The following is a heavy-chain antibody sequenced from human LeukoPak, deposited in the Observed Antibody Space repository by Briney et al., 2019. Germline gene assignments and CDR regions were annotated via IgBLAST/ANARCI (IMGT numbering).Heavy chain of an antibody. V-gene: IGHV4-59*08. Sequence: SETLSLTCTVSGGSITGHYWSWIRQPPEKGLEWIGYIHSSGSTNYNPSLKSRVALSVDSSKNQFSLGFSSVTAADTAVYFCARLSRIVPVANTYYHSMDVWGQGTTVTLSS. J-gene: IGHJ6*02. CDR2: IHSSGST. CDR3: ARLSRIVPVANTYYHSMDV. D-gene: IGHD2-2*01. CDR1: GGSITGHY.